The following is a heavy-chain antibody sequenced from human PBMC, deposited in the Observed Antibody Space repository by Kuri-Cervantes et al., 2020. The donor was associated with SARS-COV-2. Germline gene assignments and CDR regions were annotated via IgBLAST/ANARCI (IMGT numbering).Heavy chain of an antibody. CDR2: INPSGGST. D-gene: IGHD2-2*01. J-gene: IGHJ3*02. Sequence: ASVKVSCKASGYTFTSYYMHWLRQAPGQGLEWMGIINPSGGSTSYAQKFQGRVTMTRDTSTSTVYMELSSPRSEDTAVYYCARGAPIVVVPAAKGDDAFDIWGQGTMVTVSS. V-gene: IGHV1-46*01. CDR1: GYTFTSYY. CDR3: ARGAPIVVVPAAKGDDAFDI.